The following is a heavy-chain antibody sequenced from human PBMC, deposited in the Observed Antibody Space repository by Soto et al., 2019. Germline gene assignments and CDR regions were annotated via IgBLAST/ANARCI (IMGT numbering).Heavy chain of an antibody. Sequence: QVQLQESGPGLVKPSQTLSLTCTVSGGSISSGGYYWSWIRQHPGKGLEWIGYIYYRGSTYYNPPLKSRVTISVDTSKNQFSLKLSSVTAADTAVYYCARVCGGDCHYGMDVWGQGTTVTVSS. CDR3: ARVCGGDCHYGMDV. CDR1: GGSISSGGYY. J-gene: IGHJ6*02. CDR2: IYYRGST. D-gene: IGHD2-21*02. V-gene: IGHV4-31*03.